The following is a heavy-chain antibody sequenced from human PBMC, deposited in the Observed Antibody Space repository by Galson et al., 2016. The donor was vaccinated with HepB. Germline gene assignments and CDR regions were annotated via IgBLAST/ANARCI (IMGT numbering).Heavy chain of an antibody. CDR2: TSQDENNK. D-gene: IGHD6-19*01. V-gene: IGHV3-30*04. CDR1: GFTFSNYA. J-gene: IGHJ4*02. Sequence: SLRLSCAASGFTFSNYAMHWVRQAPGKGLEWVAVTSQDENNKYYADPVKGRFTISRDNSKNTLFLQMNSLRAEDTAVYYCTKTGSGWYFDYWGQGTLVTVSS. CDR3: TKTGSGWYFDY.